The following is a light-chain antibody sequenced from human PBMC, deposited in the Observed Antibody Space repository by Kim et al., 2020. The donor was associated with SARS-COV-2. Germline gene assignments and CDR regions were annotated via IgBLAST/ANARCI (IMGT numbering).Light chain of an antibody. J-gene: IGLJ2*01. CDR2: VGTGGIVG. V-gene: IGLV9-49*01. CDR3: GADHGSGSNFVLV. Sequence: GSVSSGYSNYRGDWYKERPGKGPRFVMRVGTGGIVGSKGDGIPDRFSVLGSGLKRYLTIKNIQEEDESDYHCGADHGSGSNFVLVFGGGTQLTVL. CDR1: SGYSNYR.